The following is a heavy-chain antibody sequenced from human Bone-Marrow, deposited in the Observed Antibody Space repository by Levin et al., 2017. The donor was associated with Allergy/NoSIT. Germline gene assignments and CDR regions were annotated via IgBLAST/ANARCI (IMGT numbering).Heavy chain of an antibody. CDR2: IYHSGST. V-gene: IGHV4-30-2*01. Sequence: ASETLSLTCAVSGGSISSGGYSWSWIRQPPGKGLEWIGYIYHSGSTYYNPSLKSRVTISVDRSKNQFSLKLSSVTAADTAVYYCARVKGGGIQLWYPTLARGSSGWYREEYFDYWGQGTLVTVSS. D-gene: IGHD5-18*01. CDR1: GGSISSGGYS. CDR3: ARVKGGGIQLWYPTLARGSSGWYREEYFDY. J-gene: IGHJ4*02.